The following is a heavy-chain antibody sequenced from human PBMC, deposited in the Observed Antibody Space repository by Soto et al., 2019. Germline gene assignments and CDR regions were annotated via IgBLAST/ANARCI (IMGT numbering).Heavy chain of an antibody. CDR2: INAGNGNT. V-gene: IGHV1-3*01. Sequence: VASVKVSCKASGYTFTSYAMHWVRQAPGQRLEWMGWINAGNGNTKYSQKFQGRVTITRDTSASTAYMELSSLRSEDTAVYYCARTAQDIVLMVYASYYYGMDVWGQGTTVTVS. CDR1: GYTFTSYA. J-gene: IGHJ6*02. D-gene: IGHD2-8*01. CDR3: ARTAQDIVLMVYASYYYGMDV.